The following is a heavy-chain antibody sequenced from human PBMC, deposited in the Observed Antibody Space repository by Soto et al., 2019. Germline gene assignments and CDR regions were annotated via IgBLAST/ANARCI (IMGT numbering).Heavy chain of an antibody. J-gene: IGHJ6*02. CDR1: GYSFTSYW. CDR3: ARHYQAVAIYWYHYGMDV. CDR2: IYPGDSDT. D-gene: IGHD6-19*01. Sequence: GEALKISCKGSGYSFTSYWIGWVRQMPGKGLEWMGIIYPGDSDTRYSPSFRGQVTISADKSIKTAYLQWNSLKASDTAMYYCARHYQAVAIYWYHYGMDVWGQGTTVNVSS. V-gene: IGHV5-51*01.